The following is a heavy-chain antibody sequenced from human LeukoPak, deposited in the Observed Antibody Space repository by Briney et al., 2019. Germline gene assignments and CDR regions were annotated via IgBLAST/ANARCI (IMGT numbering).Heavy chain of an antibody. Sequence: PGGSLRLSCAASGFSFSSFAMMWVRQAPGMGLELISAILSGGDVFFYGDSVRGRFTISRDDSTNTLFLQMNNLRADDSAVYYWGKGPKGNHGGGFGMWGPGTTVTVSS. CDR1: GFSFSSFA. CDR3: GKGPKGNHGGGFGM. J-gene: IGHJ3*02. CDR2: ILSGGDVF. D-gene: IGHD1-14*01. V-gene: IGHV3-23*01.